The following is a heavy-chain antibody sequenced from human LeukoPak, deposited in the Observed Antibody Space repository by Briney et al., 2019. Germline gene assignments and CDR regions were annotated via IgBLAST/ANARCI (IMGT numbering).Heavy chain of an antibody. CDR2: ISGSGGTT. Sequence: PGGSLRLSCAASGFTFSSYAMTWVRQAPGKGLEWVSAISGSGGTTYYADSVRGRFTISRDNSTYTLYLQMNSLRAEDTALYYCAKGLINDWSALESWGQGTLVTVSS. D-gene: IGHD3-9*01. J-gene: IGHJ4*02. V-gene: IGHV3-23*01. CDR1: GFTFSSYA. CDR3: AKGLINDWSALES.